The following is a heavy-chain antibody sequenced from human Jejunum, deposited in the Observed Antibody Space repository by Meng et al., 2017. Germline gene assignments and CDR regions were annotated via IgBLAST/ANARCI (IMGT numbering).Heavy chain of an antibody. V-gene: IGHV3-23*04. D-gene: IGHD3-16*01. CDR3: AKLTSF. CDR1: GFTFSISS. J-gene: IGHJ4*02. CDR2: FAANNST. Sequence: VKLVESGGVLVQPWGSLRLSCAASGFTFSISSMSWVRQAPGKGLEWVSTFAANNSTYYAESVKGRFTISRDNSKNTLSLQMNSLRAEDTAVYYCAKLTSFWGQGTLVTVSS.